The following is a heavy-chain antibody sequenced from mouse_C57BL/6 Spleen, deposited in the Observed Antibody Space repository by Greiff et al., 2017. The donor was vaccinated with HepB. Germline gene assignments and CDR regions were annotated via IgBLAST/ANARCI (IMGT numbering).Heavy chain of an antibody. CDR3: AKPVGGYYEDAMDY. CDR2: IWGDGST. Sequence: VQVVESGPGLVAPSQSLSITCTVSGFSLTSYGVSWVRQPPGKGLEWLGVIWGDGSTNYHSALISRLSISKDNSKSQVFLKLNSLQTDDTATYYCAKPVGGYYEDAMDYWGQGTSVTVSS. V-gene: IGHV2-3*01. J-gene: IGHJ4*01. CDR1: GFSLTSYG. D-gene: IGHD2-3*01.